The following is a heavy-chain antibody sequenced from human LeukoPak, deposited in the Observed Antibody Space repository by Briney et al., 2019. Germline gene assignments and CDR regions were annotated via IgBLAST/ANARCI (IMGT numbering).Heavy chain of an antibody. CDR3: ATETIGRHYDY. CDR1: GFTFSSCG. D-gene: IGHD1-14*01. V-gene: IGHV3-21*01. J-gene: IGHJ4*02. CDR2: IGPTGTDR. Sequence: KTGGSLRLSCAASGFTFSSCGFNWVRQAPGEGLEWVSSIGPTGTDRYYADSVRGRFTISRDNAKNSMYLQMDSLRDEDTAVYYCATETIGRHYDYWGQGTLVTVSS.